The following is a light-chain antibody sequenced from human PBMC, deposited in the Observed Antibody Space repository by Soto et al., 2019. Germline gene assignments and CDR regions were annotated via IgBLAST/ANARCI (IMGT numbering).Light chain of an antibody. V-gene: IGKV3-20*01. CDR2: GAS. J-gene: IGKJ1*01. CDR1: QSVSSSY. Sequence: GLTQSPGTLSLSPGERATLSCRASQSVSSSYLAWYQQKPGQAPRLLIYGASSRATGIPDRFSGSGPGTDFTLTISRLEPEDFAVYYCQQYGSSPWPFGQGTKVDIK. CDR3: QQYGSSPWP.